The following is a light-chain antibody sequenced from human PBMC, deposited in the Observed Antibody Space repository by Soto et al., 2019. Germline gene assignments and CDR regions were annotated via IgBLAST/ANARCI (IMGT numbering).Light chain of an antibody. Sequence: EVVLTQSPDTLSLSPGERATLSCRASQDVGKFLVWYQQKPGLSPSLVIYETSKRATDIPDRFSGSGSGTDFTLTINHLEPEDGGVYYCQQRNNWSLTFGGGTKVELK. J-gene: IGKJ4*01. CDR3: QQRNNWSLT. CDR1: QDVGKF. CDR2: ETS. V-gene: IGKV3-11*01.